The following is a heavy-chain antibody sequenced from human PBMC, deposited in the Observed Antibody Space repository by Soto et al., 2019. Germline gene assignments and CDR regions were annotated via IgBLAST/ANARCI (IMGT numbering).Heavy chain of an antibody. D-gene: IGHD5-18*01. V-gene: IGHV4-34*01. Sequence: SETLSLTCAVYGGSFSGYYWSWIRQPPGKGLEWIGEINHSGSTNYNPSLKSRVTISVDTSKNQFSLKLSSVTAADTAVYYCARCGRIQLWSHFDYWGQGTXVTVSS. CDR1: GGSFSGYY. J-gene: IGHJ4*02. CDR2: INHSGST. CDR3: ARCGRIQLWSHFDY.